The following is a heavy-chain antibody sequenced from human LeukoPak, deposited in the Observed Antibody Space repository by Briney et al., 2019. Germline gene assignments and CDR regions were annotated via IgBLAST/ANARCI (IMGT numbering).Heavy chain of an antibody. D-gene: IGHD1-1*01. CDR3: TTLGGANWFDWYFDL. CDR1: GLSLGNAW. CDR2: IRAKVDGGTV. V-gene: IGHV3-15*01. J-gene: IGHJ2*01. Sequence: GGSLRLSRAASGLSLGNAWMSWVRQVPGKGLGWLGGIRAKVDGGTVDYAAPVKGRFTISRDESENTLYLHLTSLKIEDAAVYYCTTLGGANWFDWYFDLWGRGTVVTVSS.